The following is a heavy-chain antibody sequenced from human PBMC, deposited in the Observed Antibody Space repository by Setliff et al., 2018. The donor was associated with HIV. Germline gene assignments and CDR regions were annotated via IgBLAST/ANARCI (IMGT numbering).Heavy chain of an antibody. V-gene: IGHV3-48*03. D-gene: IGHD1-7*01. Sequence: PGGSLRLSCAASGFRFRSYWMSWVRQAPGKGLEWVSYISSSGSTTYYAASVKGRFTISRDNAKNSLYLQMNTLRAEDTAVYYCAREGITGATLHPYWGQGTLVTVSS. CDR2: ISSSGSTT. J-gene: IGHJ4*02. CDR1: GFRFRSYW. CDR3: AREGITGATLHPY.